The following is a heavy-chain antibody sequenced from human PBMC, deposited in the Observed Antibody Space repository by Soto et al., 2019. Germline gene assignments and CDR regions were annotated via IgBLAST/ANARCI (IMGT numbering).Heavy chain of an antibody. J-gene: IGHJ6*02. CDR2: IHHSGST. Sequence: SETLSLTCSVSGGSITSHYCSWFRQPPGKGLEWVGYIHHSGSTSYNPSLKSRVTMSVDTSKNHFSLKVNSVTAADTALYYCARQGSGHLHGLVDVWGPRTTVAVSS. V-gene: IGHV4-59*08. CDR3: ARQGSGHLHGLVDV. CDR1: GGSITSHY.